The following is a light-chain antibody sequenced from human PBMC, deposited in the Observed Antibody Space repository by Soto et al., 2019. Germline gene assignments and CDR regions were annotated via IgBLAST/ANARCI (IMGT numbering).Light chain of an antibody. CDR3: QQYNDWPPVT. Sequence: EIVMTQSPATLSVSPGERATLSCRASQSVSGNFAWYQPKPAQAPRLLIYGASTRSTGIPARFSGSASRTECTHAISSLQSEDFAGYYCQQYNDWPPVTFGGGTKVEIK. J-gene: IGKJ4*01. V-gene: IGKV3-15*01. CDR2: GAS. CDR1: QSVSGN.